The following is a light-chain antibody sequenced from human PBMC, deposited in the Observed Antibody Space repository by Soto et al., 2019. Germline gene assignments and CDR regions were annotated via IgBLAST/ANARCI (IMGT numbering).Light chain of an antibody. CDR3: SSYTTSVPYV. CDR2: EVA. J-gene: IGLJ1*01. CDR1: SSDVGAYNF. Sequence: QSVLTQPASVSGSPGQSITISCTGTSSDVGAYNFVSWYQHHPGRAPKLIIYEVAIRPSGVSNRFSGSKSGNTASLTISGLQAEDEADYYCSSYTTSVPYVFGSGTKVTVL. V-gene: IGLV2-14*01.